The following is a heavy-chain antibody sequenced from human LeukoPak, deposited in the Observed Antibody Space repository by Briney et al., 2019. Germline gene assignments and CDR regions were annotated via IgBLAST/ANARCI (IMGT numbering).Heavy chain of an antibody. Sequence: SETLSLTCTVPGGSVSSGSYYWSWIRQPPGKGLEWIGYIYNSGSTNHNPSLRSRVTISVDTSKNQFSLKLSSVTAADTAVYYCAKSWRPRRWPDSFDPWGQGTLVTVSS. CDR3: AKSWRPRRWPDSFDP. D-gene: IGHD5-24*01. CDR2: IYNSGST. V-gene: IGHV4-61*01. J-gene: IGHJ5*02. CDR1: GGSVSSGSYY.